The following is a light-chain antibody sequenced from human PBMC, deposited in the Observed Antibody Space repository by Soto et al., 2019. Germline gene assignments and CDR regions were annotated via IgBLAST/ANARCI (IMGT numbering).Light chain of an antibody. V-gene: IGKV3-11*01. J-gene: IGKJ4*01. Sequence: EIVLAQSPATLSVSPGERATLSCRASQSVSNYLAWYQQKPGQAPRLLIYDASNRATGIPARFSGSGSGTDFTLTISSLEPEGFAVYYCQQRSNWPLTFGGGTKVEIK. CDR2: DAS. CDR3: QQRSNWPLT. CDR1: QSVSNY.